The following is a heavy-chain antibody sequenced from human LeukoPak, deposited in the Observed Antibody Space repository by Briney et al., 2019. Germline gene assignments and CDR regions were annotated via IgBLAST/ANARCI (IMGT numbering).Heavy chain of an antibody. J-gene: IGHJ4*02. D-gene: IGHD5-12*01. Sequence: ASVKVSCKASGGTVSRYPISWVRQAPGQGLEWMGWISAYNGNTNYAQKLQGRVTMTTDTSTSTAYMELRSLRSDDTAVYYCARGFRMDSGYAPLTSWGQGTLVTVSS. CDR1: GGTVSRYP. CDR3: ARGFRMDSGYAPLTS. V-gene: IGHV1-18*01. CDR2: ISAYNGNT.